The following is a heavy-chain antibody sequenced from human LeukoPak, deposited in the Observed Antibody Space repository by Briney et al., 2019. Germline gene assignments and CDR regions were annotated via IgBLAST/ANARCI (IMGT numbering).Heavy chain of an antibody. D-gene: IGHD3-22*01. J-gene: IGHJ3*02. CDR1: GYTFTGYY. Sequence: GASVKVSCKASGYTFTGYYMHWVRQAPGQGLEWMGWINPNSGGTNYAQKFQGRVTLTRDTSISTAYMELSRLRSDDTAVYYCARELSYSDSIGSDAFDIWGQGTMVTVSS. CDR3: ARELSYSDSIGSDAFDI. V-gene: IGHV1-2*02. CDR2: INPNSGGT.